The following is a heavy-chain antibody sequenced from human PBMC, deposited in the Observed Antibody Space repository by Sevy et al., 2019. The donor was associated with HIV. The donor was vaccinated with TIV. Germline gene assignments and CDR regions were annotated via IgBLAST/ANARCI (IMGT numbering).Heavy chain of an antibody. CDR2: IYHDGST. CDR1: GYSISSAYS. CDR3: SSFGRLIIINDDTFEI. D-gene: IGHD3-9*01. V-gene: IGHV4-38-2*02. J-gene: IGHJ3*02. Sequence: SGTLSLTCTVSGYSISSAYSWGWIRQPPGKGLEWIANIYHDGSTYYNPFLNSRVTISIDTSKNQFSLKLSSVTAADTAVYYCSSFGRLIIINDDTFEIWGQGTMVTVSS.